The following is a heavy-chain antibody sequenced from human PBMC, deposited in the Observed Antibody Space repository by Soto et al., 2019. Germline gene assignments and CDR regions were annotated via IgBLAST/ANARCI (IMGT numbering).Heavy chain of an antibody. CDR3: ARSIDP. Sequence: SETLSLTCTVSGGSISTYYWSWIRQPLGKGLEWIGYIYYSGIANYNPSLKSRVTISVDTSKNQFSLKLSSVTAADTAVYYCARSIDPWGQGTLVTVSS. J-gene: IGHJ5*02. CDR2: IYYSGIA. V-gene: IGHV4-59*01. CDR1: GGSISTYY.